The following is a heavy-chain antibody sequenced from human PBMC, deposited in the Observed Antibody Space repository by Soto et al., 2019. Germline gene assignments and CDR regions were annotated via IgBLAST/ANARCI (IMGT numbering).Heavy chain of an antibody. V-gene: IGHV4-39*01. CDR1: GGSISSSSYY. D-gene: IGHD6-19*01. CDR3: ARLTPPSLLAGTEYFQH. Sequence: QLQLQESGPGLVKPSETLSLTCTVSGGSISSSSYYWGWIRQPPGKGLEWIGSIYYSGSTYYNPSLRSRVTISVDTSKNQFSLKLSSVTAADTAVYYCARLTPPSLLAGTEYFQHWGQGTLVTVSS. CDR2: IYYSGST. J-gene: IGHJ1*01.